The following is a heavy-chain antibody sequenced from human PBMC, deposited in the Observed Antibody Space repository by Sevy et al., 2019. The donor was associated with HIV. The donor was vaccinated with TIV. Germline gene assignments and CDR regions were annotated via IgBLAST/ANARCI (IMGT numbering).Heavy chain of an antibody. CDR3: VRAIAADGSF. D-gene: IGHD6-13*01. CDR2: IKQDGSVK. Sequence: GGSLRLSCAASGFSLSSYWMSWVRQAPGKGLEWVANIKQDGSVKYYVDSVKGRFTISRDNARNLLYLQMNSLRAEDTAFYYCVRAIAADGSFWGQGTLVTVSS. J-gene: IGHJ4*02. CDR1: GFSLSSYW. V-gene: IGHV3-7*01.